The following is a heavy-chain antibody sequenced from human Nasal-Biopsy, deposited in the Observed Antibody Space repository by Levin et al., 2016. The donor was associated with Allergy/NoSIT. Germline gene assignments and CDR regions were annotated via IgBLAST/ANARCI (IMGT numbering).Heavy chain of an antibody. CDR2: IKSKTDGGTT. CDR3: TTGYSYGYALHAFDI. V-gene: IGHV3-15*01. D-gene: IGHD5-18*01. CDR1: GFIFSDYY. J-gene: IGHJ3*02. Sequence: GGPLRLSCAASGFIFSDYYMDWVRQAPGKGLEWVGRIKSKTDGGTTDYAAPVKGRFTISRDDSKNTLYLQMNSLKTEDTAVYYCTTGYSYGYALHAFDIWGQGTMVTVSS.